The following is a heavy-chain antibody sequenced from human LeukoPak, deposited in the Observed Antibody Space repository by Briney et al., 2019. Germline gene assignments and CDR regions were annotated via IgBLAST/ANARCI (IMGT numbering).Heavy chain of an antibody. V-gene: IGHV4-38-2*02. CDR1: GYSISSGYY. CDR3: ARDRSSSWSAIHWFDP. CDR2: IYHSGST. J-gene: IGHJ5*02. D-gene: IGHD6-13*01. Sequence: SETLSLTCTVSGYSISSGYYWGWIRQPPGKGLEWIGSIYHSGSTYYNPSLKSRVTISVDTSKNQFSLKLSPVTAADTAVYYCARDRSSSWSAIHWFDPWGQGTLVSVSS.